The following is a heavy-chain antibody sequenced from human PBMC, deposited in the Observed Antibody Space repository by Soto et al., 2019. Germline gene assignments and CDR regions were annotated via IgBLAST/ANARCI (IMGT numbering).Heavy chain of an antibody. CDR3: ARKYYYYDSSGPEAPWDY. V-gene: IGHV4-39*01. CDR1: GGSISSSSYY. Sequence: QLQLQESGPGLVKPSETLSLTCTVSGGSISSSSYYWGWIRQPPGQGLEWIGSIYYSGSTYYNPSLKSRVTISVDTSKNQFSLKLSSVTAADPAVYYCARKYYYYDSSGPEAPWDYWGQGTLVTVSS. J-gene: IGHJ4*02. CDR2: IYYSGST. D-gene: IGHD3-22*01.